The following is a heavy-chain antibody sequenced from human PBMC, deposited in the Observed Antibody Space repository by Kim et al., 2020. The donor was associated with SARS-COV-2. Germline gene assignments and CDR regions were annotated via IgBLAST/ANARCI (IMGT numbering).Heavy chain of an antibody. CDR2: IKQDGSEK. D-gene: IGHD3-3*01. CDR3: ARESTYYDFWSGYYTYYYYGMDV. CDR1: GFTFSSYW. J-gene: IGHJ6*02. Sequence: GGSLRLSCAASGFTFSSYWMSWVRQAPGKGLEWVANIKQDGSEKYYVDSVKGRFTISRDNAKNSLYLQMNSLRAEDTAVYYCARESTYYDFWSGYYTYYYYGMDVWGQGTTVTVSS. V-gene: IGHV3-7*03.